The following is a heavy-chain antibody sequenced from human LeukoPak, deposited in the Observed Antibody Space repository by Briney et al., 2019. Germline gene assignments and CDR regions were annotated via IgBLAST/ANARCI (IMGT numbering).Heavy chain of an antibody. D-gene: IGHD3-22*01. CDR3: ARGLGDSSGYYFGYFDY. CDR2: IYSGGST. V-gene: IGHV3-66*01. J-gene: IGHJ4*02. CDR1: GFSFSDYS. Sequence: GGSLRLSCAASGFSFSDYSMNWVRQAPGKGLVWVSVIYSGGSTYYADSVKGRFTISRDNSKNTLYLQMNSLRAEDTAVYYCARGLGDSSGYYFGYFDYWGQGTLATVSS.